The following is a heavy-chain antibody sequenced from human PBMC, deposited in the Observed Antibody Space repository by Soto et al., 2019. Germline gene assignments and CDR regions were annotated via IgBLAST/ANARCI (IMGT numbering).Heavy chain of an antibody. CDR3: ARVGVYDFWSGYRLDY. CDR2: IIPIFGTA. Sequence: QVQLVQSGAEVKKPGSSVKVSCKASGGTFSSYAISWVRQAPGQGLEWMGGIIPIFGTANYAQKFQGRVTITADESTSTAYMELSSLRSEDTAVYYCARVGVYDFWSGYRLDYWGQGNLVTVSS. J-gene: IGHJ4*02. V-gene: IGHV1-69*01. CDR1: GGTFSSYA. D-gene: IGHD3-3*01.